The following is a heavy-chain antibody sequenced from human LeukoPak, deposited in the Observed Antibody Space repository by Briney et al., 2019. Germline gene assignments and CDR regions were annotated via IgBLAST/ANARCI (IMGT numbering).Heavy chain of an antibody. CDR1: GGTLCSYA. V-gene: IGHV1-69*04. CDR2: TIPGLDIA. Sequence: ASVKVSCKASGGTLCSYAISWVRQAPGQGLEWMGRTIPGLDIANYAQKFKGRVTITADKSTSTAYMELSSLRSEDTAVYYCAGDQYRARWGPLRYYGMDVWGQGTTVTVSS. D-gene: IGHD5-24*01. J-gene: IGHJ6*02. CDR3: AGDQYRARWGPLRYYGMDV.